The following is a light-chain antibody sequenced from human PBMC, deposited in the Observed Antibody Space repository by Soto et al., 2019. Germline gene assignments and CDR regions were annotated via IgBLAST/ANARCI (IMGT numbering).Light chain of an antibody. Sequence: DIQMTQSPSTLSGSVGDRVTITCRASQTISSWLAWYQQKPGKAPKLLIYKASTLKSGVPSRFSGSGSGTEFTLTISSLQPDDFAPYYCQHYNSYSEAFGQATTLDLK. CDR3: QHYNSYSEA. V-gene: IGKV1-5*03. CDR2: KAS. J-gene: IGKJ1*01. CDR1: QTISSW.